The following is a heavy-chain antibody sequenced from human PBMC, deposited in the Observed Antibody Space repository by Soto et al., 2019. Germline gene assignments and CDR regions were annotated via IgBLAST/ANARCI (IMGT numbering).Heavy chain of an antibody. CDR2: IIPIFGTA. D-gene: IGHD3-22*01. CDR3: ARAPPYYDSSGYLDY. Sequence: GASVKVSCKASGGTFSSYAISWLRQSPGQGLEWMGGIIPIFGTANYAQKFQGRVTITADKSTSTAYMELSSLRSEDTAVYYCARAPPYYDSSGYLDYWGQGTLVTV. CDR1: GGTFSSYA. J-gene: IGHJ4*02. V-gene: IGHV1-69*06.